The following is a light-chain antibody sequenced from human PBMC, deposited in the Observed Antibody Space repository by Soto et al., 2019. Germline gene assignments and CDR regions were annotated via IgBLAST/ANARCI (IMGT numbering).Light chain of an antibody. CDR2: AAS. J-gene: IGKJ3*01. CDR1: QNISIY. V-gene: IGKV1-39*01. CDR3: QQSYSTPPT. Sequence: DIQMTQSPSSLSASVGERVTITCRASQNISIYLNWYQQKPGKAPKFLIYAASSLQSGVPSRFSGSGSGTDFTLTISSLQPEDFATYYCQQSYSTPPTFVPGTKVDIK.